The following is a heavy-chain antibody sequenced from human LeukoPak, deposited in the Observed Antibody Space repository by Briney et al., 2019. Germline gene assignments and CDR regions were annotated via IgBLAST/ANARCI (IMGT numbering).Heavy chain of an antibody. Sequence: SETLSLTCTVSGDSISSYYWSWIRQPPGKGLEWIGYIYYSGNTMYNPSLKSRVTISVDTSKNQISLKLNSVTAADTAVYYCARAFSGSGSYYSEMLYYYYYMDVWGKGTTVTISS. CDR1: GDSISSYY. V-gene: IGHV4-59*01. CDR3: ARAFSGSGSYYSEMLYYYYYMDV. D-gene: IGHD3-10*01. CDR2: IYYSGNT. J-gene: IGHJ6*03.